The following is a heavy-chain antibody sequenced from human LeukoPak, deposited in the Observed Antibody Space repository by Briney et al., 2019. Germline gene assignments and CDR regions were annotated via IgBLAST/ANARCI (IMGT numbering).Heavy chain of an antibody. J-gene: IGHJ1*01. D-gene: IGHD1-26*01. CDR2: ISSSSSYI. V-gene: IGHV3-21*01. CDR1: GFTFSSYS. CDR3: GRDEYGGSYYPAESFQN. Sequence: AGGSLRLSCAASGFTFSSYSMTWVRQAPGKGLEWVSSISSSSSYIYYADSVKGRFTISRDNAKNSLYLQMNSLRAEDTAVYYCGRDEYGGSYYPAESFQNGGQGPLVTVSS.